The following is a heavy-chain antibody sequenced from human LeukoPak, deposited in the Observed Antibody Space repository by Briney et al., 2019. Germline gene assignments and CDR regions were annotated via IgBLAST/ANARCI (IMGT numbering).Heavy chain of an antibody. CDR3: AREAQKYCSGGSCYGPGDY. J-gene: IGHJ4*02. V-gene: IGHV4-4*07. Sequence: SETLSLTCTVSGDSLSSYYWNWIRQPAGKGLEWIGRIYTSGTTNYNPSLKSRVTMSVDTSKNQFSLKLSSVTAADTAVYYCAREAQKYCSGGSCYGPGDYWGQGTLVTVSS. CDR2: IYTSGTT. CDR1: GDSLSSYY. D-gene: IGHD2-15*01.